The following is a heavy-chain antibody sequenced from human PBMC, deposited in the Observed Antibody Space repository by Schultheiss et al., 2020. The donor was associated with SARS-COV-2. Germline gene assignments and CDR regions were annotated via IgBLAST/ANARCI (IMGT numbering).Heavy chain of an antibody. D-gene: IGHD1-26*01. J-gene: IGHJ4*02. V-gene: IGHV3-15*01. CDR2: IKSKTDGGLI. CDR3: ARDWDQGGDY. CDR1: GFTFSNAW. Sequence: GGSLRLSCVASGFTFSNAWMSWVRQAPGKGLEWFGRIKSKTDGGLIEYTAPVKGRFTISRDDSKNTLYLQMNSLKTEDTAVYYCARDWDQGGDYWGQGILVTVSS.